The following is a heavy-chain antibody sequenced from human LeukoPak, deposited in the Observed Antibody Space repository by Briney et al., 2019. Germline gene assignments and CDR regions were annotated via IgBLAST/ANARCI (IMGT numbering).Heavy chain of an antibody. D-gene: IGHD3-22*01. Sequence: GGSLRLSCAASGFTFSSYVMHWVRQAPGKGLEWVAFIRYEGSHKYYADSVRGRFTISRDNSKNTLYLQMNSLRAEDTAVYYCAKDQRDDSSGYYYAGGRYFDYWGQGTLVTVSS. CDR2: IRYEGSHK. CDR1: GFTFSSYV. CDR3: AKDQRDDSSGYYYAGGRYFDY. J-gene: IGHJ4*02. V-gene: IGHV3-30*02.